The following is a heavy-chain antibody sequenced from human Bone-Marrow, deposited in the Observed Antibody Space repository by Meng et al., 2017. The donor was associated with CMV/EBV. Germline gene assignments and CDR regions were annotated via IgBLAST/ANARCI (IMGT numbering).Heavy chain of an antibody. Sequence: SETLSLTCTVSGGSISSSSYYWGWIRQPPGKGLEWIGSIYYSGSTYYNPSLKSRVTISVDTSKNQFSLKLSSVTAADTAVYYCARDPAYCGGDCSLDAFDIWGQGTMVTVSS. J-gene: IGHJ3*02. D-gene: IGHD2-21*01. CDR1: GGSISSSSYY. CDR3: ARDPAYCGGDCSLDAFDI. CDR2: IYYSGST. V-gene: IGHV4-39*07.